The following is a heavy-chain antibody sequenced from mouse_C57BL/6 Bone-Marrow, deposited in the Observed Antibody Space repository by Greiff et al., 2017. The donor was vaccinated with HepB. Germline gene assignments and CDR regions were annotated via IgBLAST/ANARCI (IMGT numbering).Heavy chain of an antibody. CDR3: ARAGYGPLAMDY. Sequence: QVQLQQSGAELARPGASVKMSCKASGYTFTSYTMHWVKQRPGQGLEWIGYINPSSGYTKYNQKFKDKATLTADKSSSTAYMQLSSLTSEDSAVYYCARAGYGPLAMDYWGQGTSGTVSS. CDR1: GYTFTSYT. CDR2: INPSSGYT. J-gene: IGHJ4*01. V-gene: IGHV1-4*01. D-gene: IGHD1-1*01.